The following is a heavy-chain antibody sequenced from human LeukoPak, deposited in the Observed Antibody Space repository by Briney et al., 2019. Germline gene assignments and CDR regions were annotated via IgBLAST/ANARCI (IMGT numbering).Heavy chain of an antibody. D-gene: IGHD2-2*01. Sequence: ASVKVSCKASGYTFTSYGISWVRQAPGQGLEWMGWISAYNGNTNYAQKFQGRVTITADKSTSTAYMELSSLRSEDTAVYYCARKGEVPASLGYGMDVWGQGTTVTVSS. CDR2: ISAYNGNT. CDR1: GYTFTSYG. CDR3: ARKGEVPASLGYGMDV. J-gene: IGHJ6*02. V-gene: IGHV1-18*01.